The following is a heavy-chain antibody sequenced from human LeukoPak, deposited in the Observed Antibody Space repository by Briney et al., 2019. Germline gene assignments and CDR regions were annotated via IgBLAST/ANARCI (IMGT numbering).Heavy chain of an antibody. D-gene: IGHD2-2*01. J-gene: IGHJ5*02. CDR1: GFTFGDYA. V-gene: IGHV3-49*03. CDR3: TRDLPYKCSSTSCPPRWFDP. Sequence: GRSLRLSCTASGFTFGDYAMSWFRQAPGKGLEWVGFIRSKAYGGTTEYAASVKGRFTISRDDSKSIAYMQMNSLKTEDTAVYYCTRDLPYKCSSTSCPPRWFDPWGQGTLVTVSS. CDR2: IRSKAYGGTT.